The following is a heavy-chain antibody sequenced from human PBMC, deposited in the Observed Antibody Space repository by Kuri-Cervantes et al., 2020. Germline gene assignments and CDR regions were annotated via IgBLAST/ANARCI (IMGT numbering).Heavy chain of an antibody. Sequence: GGSLRLSCAASGFTFSSYGMHWVRQAPGKGLEWVAVISYDGGNKYYADSVKGRFTISRDNSKNTLYLKMDSLRAEDTAVYYCARGGGVGVPAAIRYWGQGTLVTVSS. J-gene: IGHJ4*02. CDR1: GFTFSSYG. CDR2: ISYDGGNK. V-gene: IGHV3-30*03. D-gene: IGHD2-2*01. CDR3: ARGGGVGVPAAIRY.